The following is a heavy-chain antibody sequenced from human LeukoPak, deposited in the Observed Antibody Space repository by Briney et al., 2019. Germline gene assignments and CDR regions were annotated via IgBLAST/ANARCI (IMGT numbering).Heavy chain of an antibody. CDR3: ARGEYSYGFLFDL. D-gene: IGHD5-18*01. CDR2: ISASGGST. J-gene: IGHJ4*02. CDR1: GFTFNNYA. Sequence: GGSLRLSCAASGFTFNNYAMSWVRQAPGKGLEWVSVISASGGSTSSADSVRGRFTISRDNSKNTLYLQMNSLRAEDTAIYYCARGEYSYGFLFDLWGQGTLVTVSS. V-gene: IGHV3-23*01.